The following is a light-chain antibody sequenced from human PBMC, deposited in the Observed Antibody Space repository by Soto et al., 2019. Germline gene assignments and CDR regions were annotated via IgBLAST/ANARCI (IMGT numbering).Light chain of an antibody. CDR3: QQYASSPLT. CDR2: GAS. V-gene: IGKV3-20*01. J-gene: IGKJ4*01. Sequence: IVLTQSPGTLSLSPGERATLSCRASQTVGNNYLAWYQQKPGQTPRLLTHGASNRATGIPDRISGSGSGTDFTLFISRLEPEDFAVYYCQQYASSPLTFGGGTKVEIK. CDR1: QTVGNNY.